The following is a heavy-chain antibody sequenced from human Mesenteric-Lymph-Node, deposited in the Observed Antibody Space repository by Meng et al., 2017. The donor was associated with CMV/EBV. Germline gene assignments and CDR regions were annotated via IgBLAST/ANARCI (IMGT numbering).Heavy chain of an antibody. CDR3: ARDLFGMDV. V-gene: IGHV1-46*01. CDR1: GYTFTNYF. Sequence: KVSCKASGYTFTNYFMHWVRQAPGQGLEWMGRINPSGGSTNYAQKFQGRVTMTRDTSTSTVYMELSSLRSEDTAMYYCARDLFGMDVWGQGTTVTVSS. CDR2: INPSGGST. J-gene: IGHJ6*02.